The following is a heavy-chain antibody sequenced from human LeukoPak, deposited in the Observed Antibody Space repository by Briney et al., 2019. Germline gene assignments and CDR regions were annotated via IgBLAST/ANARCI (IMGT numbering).Heavy chain of an antibody. Sequence: GRSLRLSCAASGFTFSSYGMHWVRQAPGKGLEWVAVTWYDGSNKYYADSVKGRFTISRDNSKNTLYLQMNSLRAEDTAVYYCARDSGDITGYFDYWGQGTLVTVSS. J-gene: IGHJ4*02. CDR3: ARDSGDITGYFDY. CDR2: TWYDGSNK. V-gene: IGHV3-33*01. CDR1: GFTFSSYG. D-gene: IGHD7-27*01.